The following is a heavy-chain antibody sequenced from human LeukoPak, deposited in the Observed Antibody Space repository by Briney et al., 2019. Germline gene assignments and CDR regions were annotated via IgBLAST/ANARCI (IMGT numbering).Heavy chain of an antibody. CDR3: AKKIAAGTLSFDY. D-gene: IGHD6-13*01. J-gene: IGHJ4*02. Sequence: GGSLRLSCAASGFTFSSYAMSWVRQAPGKGLEWVSAIGSSGGDTNYADSVKGRFTISRDNSKNTLYLQMNSLRDEDTAVYYCAKKIAAGTLSFDYWGQGTLVTVSS. CDR2: IGSSGGDT. V-gene: IGHV3-23*01. CDR1: GFTFSSYA.